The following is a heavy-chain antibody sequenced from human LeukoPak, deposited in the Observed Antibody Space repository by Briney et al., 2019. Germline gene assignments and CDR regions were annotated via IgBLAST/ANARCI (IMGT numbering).Heavy chain of an antibody. Sequence: GGSLRLSCAASGFTFGSYGMHWVRQAPGKGLEWVTFIRSDGSNKYYADSVKGRFTISRDDAKNSLYLQMNSLRPEDTALYYCAKRSAAGTVGYFDYWGQGTLVTVSS. CDR3: AKRSAAGTVGYFDY. CDR2: IRSDGSNK. J-gene: IGHJ4*02. V-gene: IGHV3-30*02. D-gene: IGHD6-13*01. CDR1: GFTFGSYG.